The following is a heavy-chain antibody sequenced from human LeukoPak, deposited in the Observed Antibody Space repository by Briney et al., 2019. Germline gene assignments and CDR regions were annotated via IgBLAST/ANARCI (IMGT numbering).Heavy chain of an antibody. CDR1: GGSFSGYY. CDR2: INHSGNT. V-gene: IGHV4-34*01. Sequence: SETLSLTCAVYGGSFSGYYWSWIRQPPGKGLEWIGEINHSGNTSYNPSLKSRVTMSIDASNNQFSLRLTSVTAADTAVYYCVRDDQDLYGSGRQFDPWGQGTLVIVSS. CDR3: VRDDQDLYGSGRQFDP. J-gene: IGHJ5*02. D-gene: IGHD3-10*01.